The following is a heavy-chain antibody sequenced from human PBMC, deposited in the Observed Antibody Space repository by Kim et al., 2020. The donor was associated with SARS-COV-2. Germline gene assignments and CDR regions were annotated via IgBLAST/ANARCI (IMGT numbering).Heavy chain of an antibody. CDR3: ARDQALRVAAAGFDY. D-gene: IGHD6-13*01. Sequence: DAVKGRFTTSRDNAKTTLYLQMNSLRAEDTAVYYCARDQALRVAAAGFDYWGQGTLVTVSS. V-gene: IGHV3-74*01. J-gene: IGHJ4*02.